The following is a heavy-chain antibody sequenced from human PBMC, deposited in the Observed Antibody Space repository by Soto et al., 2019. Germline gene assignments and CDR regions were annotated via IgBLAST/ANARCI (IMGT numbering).Heavy chain of an antibody. D-gene: IGHD2-21*02. Sequence: EVQLLESGGGLAQPGGSLRLSCAASAFTFSSYAMSWVSQAPGKRLEWVSAVSGSGDSTYYADSVKGRFTISRDNSKNTLYLQMNSLRAEDTAVYYCAKGRASDCPGCTQDYWGQGTLVTVSS. CDR1: AFTFSSYA. CDR2: VSGSGDST. CDR3: AKGRASDCPGCTQDY. V-gene: IGHV3-23*01. J-gene: IGHJ4*02.